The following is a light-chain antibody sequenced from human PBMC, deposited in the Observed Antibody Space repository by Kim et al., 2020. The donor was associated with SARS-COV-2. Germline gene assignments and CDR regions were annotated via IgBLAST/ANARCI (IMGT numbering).Light chain of an antibody. Sequence: GQSVTISCTGTRRDVGGYNYVSWYQQHPGKAPKLMIYEVSKRPSGVPDRFSGSKSGNTASLTVSGLQAEDEADYYCSSYAGRNDLVFGGGTKLTVL. V-gene: IGLV2-8*01. CDR3: SSYAGRNDLV. CDR1: RRDVGGYNY. CDR2: EVS. J-gene: IGLJ2*01.